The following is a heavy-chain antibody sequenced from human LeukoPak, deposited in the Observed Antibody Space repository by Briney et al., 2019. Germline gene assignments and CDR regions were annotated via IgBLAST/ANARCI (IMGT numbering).Heavy chain of an antibody. J-gene: IGHJ5*02. CDR2: IYYSGST. CDR1: GGSISSGGFS. V-gene: IGHV4-30-4*07. CDR3: AREGGGSYSRGWFDP. D-gene: IGHD1-26*01. Sequence: SETLSLTCTVSGGSISSGGFSWSWIRQPSGKGLEWIGYIYYSGSTNYNPSLKSRATTSLDTSSNQFFLRLTSLTAADTAVYYCAREGGGSYSRGWFDPWGQGTLVSVSS.